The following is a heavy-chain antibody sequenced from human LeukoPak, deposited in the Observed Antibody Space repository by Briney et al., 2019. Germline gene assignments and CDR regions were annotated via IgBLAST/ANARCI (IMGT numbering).Heavy chain of an antibody. V-gene: IGHV3-23*01. CDR3: ARSDRSGYYSF. J-gene: IGHJ4*02. CDR2: VSGSAGRT. CDR1: GFTFSSFA. D-gene: IGHD3-22*01. Sequence: GGSLRLSCAASGFTFSSFAMTWVRQAPGKGLEWVSTVSGSAGRTDYADSVKGRFTISRDNLKNTLYLQMNSLRAGDTAVYYCARSDRSGYYSFWGQGTLVTVSS.